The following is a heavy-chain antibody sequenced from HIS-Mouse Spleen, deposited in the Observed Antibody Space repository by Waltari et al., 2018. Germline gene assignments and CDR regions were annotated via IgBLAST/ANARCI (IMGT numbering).Heavy chain of an antibody. CDR1: GFTFIRSG. D-gene: IGHD2-8*01. J-gene: IGHJ4*02. CDR3: AKGGLMVYAIGDY. CDR2: IWYDGSNK. Sequence: QVQLVESGGRVVQPGRSLRLSCAGPGFTFIRSGLHWVRQAPGKGLEWVAVIWYDGSNKYYADSVKGRFTISRDNSKNTLYLQMNSLRAEDTAVYYCAKGGLMVYAIGDYWGQGTLVTVSS. V-gene: IGHV3-33*06.